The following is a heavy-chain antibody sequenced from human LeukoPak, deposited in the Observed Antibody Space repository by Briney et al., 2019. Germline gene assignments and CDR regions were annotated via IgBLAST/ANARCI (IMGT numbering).Heavy chain of an antibody. D-gene: IGHD3-16*01. CDR1: GYTFTSYG. V-gene: IGHV1-18*01. J-gene: IGHJ4*02. Sequence: ASVKLSCKASGYTFTSYGMSWVRQAPGQGLEWMGWISAYDGNTNYAQKLQCRVTMTTDTSTSTAYMELWRLRSDETAVDYCARDRDYVWGISLGVYFDYWGQGTLVTVSS. CDR2: ISAYDGNT. CDR3: ARDRDYVWGISLGVYFDY.